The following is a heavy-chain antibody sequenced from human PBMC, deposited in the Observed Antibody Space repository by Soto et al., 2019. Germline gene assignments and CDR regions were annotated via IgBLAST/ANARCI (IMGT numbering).Heavy chain of an antibody. CDR1: GFSVSSNY. CDR3: ARHRHPRGTVGDPSPLYX. V-gene: IGHV3-53*01. D-gene: IGHD3-16*01. Sequence: GGSLRLSCAISGFSVSSNYLSWVRQAPGKGLEWVSVHYSGGSTYYADSVQGRFTISRDKSNNTIYLQMRRVRAEDTAVYFCARHRHPRGTVGDPSPLYXWGQVTQVTVSX. CDR2: HYSGGST. J-gene: IGHJ5*02.